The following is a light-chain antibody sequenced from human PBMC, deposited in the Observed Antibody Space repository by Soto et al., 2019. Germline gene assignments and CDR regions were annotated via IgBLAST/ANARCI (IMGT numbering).Light chain of an antibody. CDR1: QSISGW. J-gene: IGKJ2*01. Sequence: DIQMTQSPFTLSASVGDRVTITCRASQSISGWLAWYQQKPGRAPNLLISDASSLESGVPSRFSGSGSGTEFTLTISGLQHDDFATYYCQQYSSYSSFGQGTKLEIK. CDR2: DAS. CDR3: QQYSSYSS. V-gene: IGKV1-5*01.